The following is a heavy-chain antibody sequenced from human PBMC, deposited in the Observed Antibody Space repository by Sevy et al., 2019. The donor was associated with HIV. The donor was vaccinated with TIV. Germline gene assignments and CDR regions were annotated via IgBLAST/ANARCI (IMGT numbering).Heavy chain of an antibody. CDR1: GGSISSYY. V-gene: IGHV4-59*01. D-gene: IGHD3-22*01. CDR2: IYYSGST. Sequence: SETLSLTCTVSGGSISSYYWSWIRQPPGKGLEWIGYIYYSGSTNYNPSLKSRVTISVDTSKNQFSLKLSSVTAADTAVYYCARDRWHDSSGFDYWGPGTLVTVSS. J-gene: IGHJ4*02. CDR3: ARDRWHDSSGFDY.